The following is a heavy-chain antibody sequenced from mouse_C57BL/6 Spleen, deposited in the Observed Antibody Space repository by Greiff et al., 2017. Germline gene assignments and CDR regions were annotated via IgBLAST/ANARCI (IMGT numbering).Heavy chain of an antibody. D-gene: IGHD1-2*01. V-gene: IGHV1-53*01. CDR3: ARAGTTAFYFDY. Sequence: VQLQESGTELVKPGASVKLSCKASGYTFTSYWMHWVKQRPGQGLEWIGNINPSNGGTNYNEKFKSKATLTVDKSSSTAYMQLSSLTSEDSAVYYCARAGTTAFYFDYWGQGTTLTVSS. CDR2: INPSNGGT. CDR1: GYTFTSYW. J-gene: IGHJ2*01.